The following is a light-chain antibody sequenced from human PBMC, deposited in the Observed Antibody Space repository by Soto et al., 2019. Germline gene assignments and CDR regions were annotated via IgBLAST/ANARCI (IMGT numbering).Light chain of an antibody. Sequence: EIALTQSPGTLSLSPGETATLSCRASQSVRSNYLAWYQQKPGQAPRFLIYDASSSAPGIPDRFSGSGSGTHFTLTISRLEPEYFAVYYCHQYGSSPLTFGGGTKVEIK. V-gene: IGKV3-20*01. CDR3: HQYGSSPLT. J-gene: IGKJ4*01. CDR1: QSVRSNY. CDR2: DAS.